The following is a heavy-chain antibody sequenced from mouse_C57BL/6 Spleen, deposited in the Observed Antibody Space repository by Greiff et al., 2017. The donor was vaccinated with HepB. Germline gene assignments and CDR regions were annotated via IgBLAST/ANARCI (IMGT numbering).Heavy chain of an antibody. Sequence: EVKLEESGPELVKPGASVKMSCKASGYTFTDYNMHWVKQSHGKSLEWIGYINPNNGGTSYNQKFKGKATLTVNKSSSTAYMELRSLTSEDSAVYYCARSPPYYGSREGFAYWGQGTLVTVSA. CDR1: GYTFTDYN. CDR3: ARSPPYYGSREGFAY. V-gene: IGHV1-22*01. D-gene: IGHD1-1*01. CDR2: INPNNGGT. J-gene: IGHJ3*01.